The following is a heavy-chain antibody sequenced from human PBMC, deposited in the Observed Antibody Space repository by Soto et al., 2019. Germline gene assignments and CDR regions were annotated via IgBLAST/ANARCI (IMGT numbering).Heavy chain of an antibody. CDR3: ARSLVVPAALPRFYYYGMDV. Sequence: PSETLSLTCAVYGGSFSGYYWSWIRQPPGKGPEWIGEINHSGSTNYNPSLKSRVTISVDTSKNQFSLKLSSVTAADTAVYYCARSLVVPAALPRFYYYGMDVWGHGTTVTVSS. V-gene: IGHV4-34*01. CDR1: GGSFSGYY. D-gene: IGHD2-2*01. J-gene: IGHJ6*02. CDR2: INHSGST.